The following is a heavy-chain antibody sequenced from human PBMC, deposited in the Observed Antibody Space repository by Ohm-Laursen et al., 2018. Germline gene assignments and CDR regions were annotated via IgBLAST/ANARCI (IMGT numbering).Heavy chain of an antibody. CDR1: GYTFTTYY. Sequence: GSSVKVSCKASGYTFTTYYMHWVRQAPGQGLEWMGWINPNSGGTNYAQKFQGRVTMTRDTSISTAYMELSRLRSDDTAVYYCARSGGRSSCYLCPDVWGRGTTVTVSS. D-gene: IGHD6-13*01. CDR2: INPNSGGT. CDR3: ARSGGRSSCYLCPDV. J-gene: IGHJ6*02. V-gene: IGHV1-2*02.